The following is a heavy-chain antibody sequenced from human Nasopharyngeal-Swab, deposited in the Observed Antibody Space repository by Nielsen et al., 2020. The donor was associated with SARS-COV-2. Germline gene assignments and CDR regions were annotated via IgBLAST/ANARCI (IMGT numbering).Heavy chain of an antibody. CDR1: GFTVSSNY. V-gene: IGHV3-66*01. CDR2: IYSGGST. D-gene: IGHD6-13*01. CDR3: ASSGEQQLVPDY. J-gene: IGHJ4*02. Sequence: GGSLRLSCAASGFTVSSNYMSWVRQAPGKGLEWVSVIYSGGSTYYADSVKGRFTIPRDNSKNTLYLQMYSLRAEDTAVYYCASSGEQQLVPDYWGQGTLVTVSS.